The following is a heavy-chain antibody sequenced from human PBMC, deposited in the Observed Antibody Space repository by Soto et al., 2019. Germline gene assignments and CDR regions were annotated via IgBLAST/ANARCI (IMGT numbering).Heavy chain of an antibody. CDR2: INTDGGSS. CDR3: AREAGYCSRTSCYRRAFDT. Sequence: EVQLVESGGDLVQPGGSLRLSCAASGFTFSGHWMHWVRQVPGKGLEWVSRINTDGGSSAYADSVKGRFTIYRDNAKHTLYLQMKGLRAEDTAVYYCAREAGYCSRTSCYRRAFDTWGQGTTVTVSS. CDR1: GFTFSGHW. J-gene: IGHJ3*02. D-gene: IGHD2-2*01. V-gene: IGHV3-74*03.